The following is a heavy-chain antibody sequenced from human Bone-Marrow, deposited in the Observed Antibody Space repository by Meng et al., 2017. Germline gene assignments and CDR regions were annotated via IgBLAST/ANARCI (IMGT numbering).Heavy chain of an antibody. CDR3: ARGPHYYDSSGAIDY. Sequence: SLKISCAASGFTFDDYAMHWVRQAPGKGLEWVSGISWNSGSIGYADSVKGRFTISRDNSKNTLYLQMNSLRAEDTAVYYCARGPHYYDSSGAIDYWGQGTLVTVSS. V-gene: IGHV3-9*01. D-gene: IGHD3-22*01. CDR1: GFTFDDYA. CDR2: ISWNSGSI. J-gene: IGHJ4*02.